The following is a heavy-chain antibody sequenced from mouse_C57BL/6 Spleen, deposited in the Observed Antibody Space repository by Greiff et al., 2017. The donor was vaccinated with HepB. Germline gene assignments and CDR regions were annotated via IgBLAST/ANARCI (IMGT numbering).Heavy chain of an antibody. D-gene: IGHD1-1*01. CDR1: GYTFTSYW. CDR2: IYPSDSET. Sequence: QVQLQQPGAELVRPGSSVKLSCKASGYTFTSYWMDWVKQRPGQGLEWIGNIYPSDSETHYNQKFKDKATLTVYKSSSTAYMQLSSLTSEDSAVYYCARRAVSYGGYFDVWGTGTTVTVSS. V-gene: IGHV1-61*01. J-gene: IGHJ1*03. CDR3: ARRAVSYGGYFDV.